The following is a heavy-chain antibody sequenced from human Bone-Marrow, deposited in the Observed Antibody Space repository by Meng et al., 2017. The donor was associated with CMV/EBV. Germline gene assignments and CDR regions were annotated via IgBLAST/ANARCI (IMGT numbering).Heavy chain of an antibody. CDR3: ARPHITIPDRLFSYAMDV. D-gene: IGHD3-10*01. J-gene: IGHJ6*02. V-gene: IGHV1-69*05. CDR1: GGTFSSRG. CDR2: IVPLLGTA. Sequence: SVKVSCKASGGTFSSRGISWVRQAPGQGLECMGVIVPLLGTANYAQKFQGRVTITTDESTSTAYMELSSLRFEDTAVYYCARPHITIPDRLFSYAMDVWGQGNTVTVSS.